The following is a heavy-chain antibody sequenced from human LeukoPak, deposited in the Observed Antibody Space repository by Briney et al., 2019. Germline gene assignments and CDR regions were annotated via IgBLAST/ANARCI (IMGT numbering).Heavy chain of an antibody. Sequence: GGSLRLSCEASGFTFSNYWMSWVRQAPGKGLEWVANIKGDGSETYYLDSVKGRFTISRDNAKNSLCPQMHSLRVEDTALYYCAKTIGYGSGNDQAGGWGQGTLVTVSS. V-gene: IGHV3-7*01. J-gene: IGHJ4*02. CDR3: AKTIGYGSGNDQAGG. CDR1: GFTFSNYW. D-gene: IGHD3-10*01. CDR2: IKGDGSET.